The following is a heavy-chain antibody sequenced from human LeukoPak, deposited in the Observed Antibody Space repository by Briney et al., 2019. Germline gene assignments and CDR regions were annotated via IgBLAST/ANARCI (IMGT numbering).Heavy chain of an antibody. CDR1: GYTFTSYG. CDR2: ISAYNGNT. D-gene: IGHD2-2*02. Sequence: ASVKVSCEASGYTFTSYGISWVRQAPGQGLEWMGWISAYNGNTNYAQKLQGRVTMTTDTSTSTAYMELRSLRSDDTAVYYCARDGCSSTSCYTGWFDPWGQGTLVTVSS. J-gene: IGHJ5*02. CDR3: ARDGCSSTSCYTGWFDP. V-gene: IGHV1-18*01.